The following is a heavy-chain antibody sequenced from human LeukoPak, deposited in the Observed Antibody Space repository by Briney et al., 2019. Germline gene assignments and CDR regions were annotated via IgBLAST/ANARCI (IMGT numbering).Heavy chain of an antibody. V-gene: IGHV4-31*03. J-gene: IGHJ4*02. CDR2: IYYSGST. CDR1: GGSISSGGYY. D-gene: IGHD5-18*01. CDR3: ARVSDTAMGVYYFDY. Sequence: SETLSLTCTVSGGSISSGGYYWSWIRQHPGKGLEWIGYIYYSGSTYYNPSLKSRVTISVDTSKNQFSLKLSSVTAADTAVHYCARVSDTAMGVYYFDYWGQGTLVTVSS.